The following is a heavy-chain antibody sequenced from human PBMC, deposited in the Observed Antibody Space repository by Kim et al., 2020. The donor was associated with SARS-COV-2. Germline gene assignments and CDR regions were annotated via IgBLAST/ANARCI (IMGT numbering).Heavy chain of an antibody. J-gene: IGHJ4*02. CDR3: ARGYSYGPFDY. Sequence: NYAQRLQGRETMTTATSTTTAYMELTRLRSDDTAVYYCARGYSYGPFDYWGQGTLVTVSS. D-gene: IGHD5-18*01. V-gene: IGHV1-18*01.